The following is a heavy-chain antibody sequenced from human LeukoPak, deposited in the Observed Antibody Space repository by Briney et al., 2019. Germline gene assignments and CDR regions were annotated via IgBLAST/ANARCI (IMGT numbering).Heavy chain of an antibody. V-gene: IGHV3-21*01. CDR2: ISSSSSFI. CDR3: ARETYDSSGHTIQDFDY. J-gene: IGHJ4*02. Sequence: GGSLRLSCAASGFTFSIYIMNWVRQTPGKGLEWVSSISSSSSFIYYADSVKGRFTISRDNAKNSLYLQMNSLRADDTAVYYCARETYDSSGHTIQDFDYWGQGSMVTVSS. D-gene: IGHD3-22*01. CDR1: GFTFSIYI.